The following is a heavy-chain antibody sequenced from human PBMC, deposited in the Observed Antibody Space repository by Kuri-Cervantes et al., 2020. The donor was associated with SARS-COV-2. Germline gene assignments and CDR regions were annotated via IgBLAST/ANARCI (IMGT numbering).Heavy chain of an antibody. V-gene: IGHV4-59*08. CDR1: GGSISSYY. D-gene: IGHD2-15*01. CDR2: IYYSGST. CDR3: ARQGLGYCSGGSCYNAFDI. Sequence: SETLSLTCTVSGGSISSYYWSWIRQPPGKGLEWIGYIYYSGSTNYNPSLKSRVTISVDTSKNQFSLKLSSVTAADTAVYYCARQGLGYCSGGSCYNAFDIWGQGTMVTGS. J-gene: IGHJ3*02.